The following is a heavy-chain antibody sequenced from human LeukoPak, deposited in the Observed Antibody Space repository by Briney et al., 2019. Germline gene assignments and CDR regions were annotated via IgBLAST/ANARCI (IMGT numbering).Heavy chain of an antibody. V-gene: IGHV1-46*01. CDR3: ARESPPNWFDP. CDR1: GYTFITYY. Sequence: GASVKVSCKASGYTFITYYIHWARQAPGQGLEWMGIINPNGGTTSYAQKFQGRVTMTRDTSTSTVYMELSSLRSDDTAMYYCARESPPNWFDPWGQGTLVTVSS. J-gene: IGHJ5*02. CDR2: INPNGGTT.